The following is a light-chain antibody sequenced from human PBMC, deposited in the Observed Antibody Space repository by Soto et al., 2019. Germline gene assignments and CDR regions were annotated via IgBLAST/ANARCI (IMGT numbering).Light chain of an antibody. CDR1: QSITRRY. V-gene: IGKV3-20*01. Sequence: EIVLTQSPCTLPLSPGERATLSCRTSQSITRRYLAWYQQKPGQSPRLLIYGASSRATGIPERFSGSGSGTEFTLTISSLQSEDSELYYCQQYNNWPWTFGQGTKVDIK. CDR3: QQYNNWPWT. J-gene: IGKJ1*01. CDR2: GAS.